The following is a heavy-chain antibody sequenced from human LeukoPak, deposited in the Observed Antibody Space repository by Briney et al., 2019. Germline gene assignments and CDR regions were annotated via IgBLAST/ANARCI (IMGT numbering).Heavy chain of an antibody. Sequence: ASVKVSCKASGYTFTGYYMHWVRQAPGQGLEWMGWINPNSGGTNYAQKFQGRVTMTRDTSISTAYMELSRLRSDDTAVYYCARALPSIAAAGIAPDYWGQGTLVTVSS. CDR3: ARALPSIAAAGIAPDY. V-gene: IGHV1-2*02. CDR1: GYTFTGYY. D-gene: IGHD6-13*01. CDR2: INPNSGGT. J-gene: IGHJ4*02.